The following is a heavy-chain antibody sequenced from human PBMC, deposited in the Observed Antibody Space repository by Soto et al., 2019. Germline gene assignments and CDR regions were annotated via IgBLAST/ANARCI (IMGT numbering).Heavy chain of an antibody. D-gene: IGHD2-15*01. V-gene: IGHV4-31*03. Sequence: PSETLSLTCTVSGGSISSGGYYWSWIRQHPGKGLEWIGYSYYSGSTYYNPSLKSRVTISVDTSKNQFSLKLSSVTAADTAVYYCARGARYCSGGSCHATEYFQHWVQGTRVTLSS. CDR2: SYYSGST. CDR1: GGSISSGGYY. J-gene: IGHJ1*01. CDR3: ARGARYCSGGSCHATEYFQH.